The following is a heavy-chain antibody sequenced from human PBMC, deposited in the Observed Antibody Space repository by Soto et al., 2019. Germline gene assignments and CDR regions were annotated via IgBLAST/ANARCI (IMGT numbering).Heavy chain of an antibody. Sequence: ASVKVSCKASGYTFTSYGISWVRQAPGQGLEWMGWISAYNGNTNYAQKLQGRVTMTTDISTSTAYMELRSLRSDDTAIYYCARDSLGVQLEILADAIDISGQATMVTVSS. CDR1: GYTFTSYG. D-gene: IGHD1-1*01. J-gene: IGHJ3*02. V-gene: IGHV1-18*01. CDR3: ARDSLGVQLEILADAIDI. CDR2: ISAYNGNT.